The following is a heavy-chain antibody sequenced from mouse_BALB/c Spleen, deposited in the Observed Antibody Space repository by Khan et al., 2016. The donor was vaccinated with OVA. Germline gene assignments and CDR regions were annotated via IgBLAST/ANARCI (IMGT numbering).Heavy chain of an antibody. Sequence: QVQLQQSGPELVNPGASVKISCKASGYIFTDYYINWVKQKPGQGLEWIGWIYPGNGNTKYNENFKGKATLTVDTSSSTAYMQLSSLTSEDTAVYFCSRGHYYGSTSWFCYGGQGTLVTVST. J-gene: IGHJ3*02. V-gene: IGHV1-84*02. CDR1: GYIFTDYY. CDR2: IYPGNGNT. CDR3: SRGHYYGSTSWFCY. D-gene: IGHD1-1*01.